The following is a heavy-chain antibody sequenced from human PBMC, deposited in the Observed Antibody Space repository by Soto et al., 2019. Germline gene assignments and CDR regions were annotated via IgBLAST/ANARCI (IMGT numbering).Heavy chain of an antibody. CDR3: ASQQLVHYYYGMDV. Sequence: SETLSLTCTVAGGSISSSSYYWGWIRQPPGKGLEWIGSIYYSGSTYYNPSLKSRVTISVDTSKNPFSLKLSSVTSADTAVYYCASQQLVHYYYGMDVWGQGTTVTVSS. D-gene: IGHD6-13*01. V-gene: IGHV4-39*01. J-gene: IGHJ6*02. CDR1: GGSISSSSYY. CDR2: IYYSGST.